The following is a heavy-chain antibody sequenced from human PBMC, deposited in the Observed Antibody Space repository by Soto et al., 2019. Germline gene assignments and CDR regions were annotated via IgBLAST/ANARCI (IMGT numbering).Heavy chain of an antibody. J-gene: IGHJ4*02. Sequence: SETLSLTCTVSGGSISSYYWSWIRQPAGKGLEWIGRIYTSGSTNYNPSLKSRVTMSVDTSKNQFSLKLSSVTAADTAVYYCERDGYSGYEDLGFDYWGQGTPVTVSS. D-gene: IGHD5-12*01. CDR3: ERDGYSGYEDLGFDY. CDR1: GGSISSYY. CDR2: IYTSGST. V-gene: IGHV4-4*07.